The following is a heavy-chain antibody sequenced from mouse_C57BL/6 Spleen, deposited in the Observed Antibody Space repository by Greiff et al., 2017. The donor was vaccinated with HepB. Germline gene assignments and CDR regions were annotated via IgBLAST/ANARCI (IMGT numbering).Heavy chain of an antibody. Sequence: VQLQESGAELVRPGSSVKLSCKASGYTFTSYWMDWVKQRPGQGLEWIGNIYPSDSETHYNQKFKDKATLTVDKSSSTAYMQLSSLTSEDSAVYYCARGDYDGGFAYWGQGTLVTVSA. CDR3: ARGDYDGGFAY. J-gene: IGHJ3*01. CDR2: IYPSDSET. CDR1: GYTFTSYW. D-gene: IGHD2-4*01. V-gene: IGHV1-61*01.